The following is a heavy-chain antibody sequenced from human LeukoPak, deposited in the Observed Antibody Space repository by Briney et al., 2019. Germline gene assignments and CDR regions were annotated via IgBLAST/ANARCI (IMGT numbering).Heavy chain of an antibody. CDR3: AKGSKLLPFTRDYYMDV. CDR1: GFTFSSYG. V-gene: IGHV3-30*02. CDR2: IRHDGSNK. D-gene: IGHD3-3*01. Sequence: PGGSLRLSCAASGFTFSSYGMHWVRQAPGKGLEWVAFIRHDGSNKYYADSVKGRFTISRDNSKNTLYLQMNSLRTEDAAVYYCAKGSKLLPFTRDYYMDVWGKGTTVTISS. J-gene: IGHJ6*03.